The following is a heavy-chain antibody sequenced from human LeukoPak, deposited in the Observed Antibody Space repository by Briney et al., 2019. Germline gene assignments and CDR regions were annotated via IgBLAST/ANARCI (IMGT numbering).Heavy chain of an antibody. D-gene: IGHD4-23*01. Sequence: QVQLQESGPGLVKPSETLSLTCTVSGGSISSRYWSWIRQPPGKGLELIGYIYYSGGTNYNPSLKSRVTISVDTSKNQFYLKVRSVTAADTAVYYCAREGNDYGANSIDYWGQGTLVTVSS. CDR1: GGSISSRY. J-gene: IGHJ4*02. CDR3: AREGNDYGANSIDY. V-gene: IGHV4-59*11. CDR2: IYYSGGT.